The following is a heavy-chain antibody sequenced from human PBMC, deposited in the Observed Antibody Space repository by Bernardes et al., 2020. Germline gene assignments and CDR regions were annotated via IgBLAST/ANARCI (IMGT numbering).Heavy chain of an antibody. CDR1: GFTFSSYW. CDR3: ARDLGDFYDSSGYPGY. D-gene: IGHD3-22*01. CDR2: IKQDGSEK. J-gene: IGHJ4*02. Sequence: GWSLRLSCAASGFTFSSYWMNWVRQAPGTGLEWVAIIKQDGSEKYYVDSVKGRFTISRDNAKNSLYLQMNSLRAEDTAVYYCARDLGDFYDSSGYPGYWGQGTLVTVSS. V-gene: IGHV3-7*01.